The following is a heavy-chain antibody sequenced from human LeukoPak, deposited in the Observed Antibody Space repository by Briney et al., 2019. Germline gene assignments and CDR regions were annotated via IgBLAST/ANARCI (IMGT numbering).Heavy chain of an antibody. CDR2: ITGRGGGS. V-gene: IGHV3-23*01. J-gene: IGHJ4*02. CDR1: GFTFSSYW. CDR3: AKDVVSSGWFSHLFDS. Sequence: GGSLRLSCAASGFTFSSYWMSWVRQAPGKGLEWVSGITGRGGGSKYAAFVKGRFTISRDSATNTLYLQINSLRVEDTAIYYCAKDVVSSGWFSHLFDSWGRGTLVTVSS. D-gene: IGHD6-19*01.